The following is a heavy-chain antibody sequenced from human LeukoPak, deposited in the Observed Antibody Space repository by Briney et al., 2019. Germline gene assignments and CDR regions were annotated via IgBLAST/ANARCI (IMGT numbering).Heavy chain of an antibody. CDR1: GGSFSGYS. Sequence: SETLSLTCAVYGGSFSGYSWSLIRQPPANRLEWIGEINHSGSTNYNPSLKSRVTISVDTSKNQFSLKLSSVTAADTAVYYCARGSWFGEPWGQGTLVTVSS. V-gene: IGHV4-34*01. D-gene: IGHD3-10*01. CDR2: INHSGST. CDR3: ARGSWFGEP. J-gene: IGHJ5*02.